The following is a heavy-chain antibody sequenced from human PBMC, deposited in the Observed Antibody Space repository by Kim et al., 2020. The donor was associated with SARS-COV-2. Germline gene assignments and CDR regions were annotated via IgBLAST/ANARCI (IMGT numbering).Heavy chain of an antibody. CDR3: ARHYGSGSYAPDY. Sequence: YNPSLKSRVTISVDPSKNQFSLKLSSVTAADTAVYYCARHYGSGSYAPDYWGQGTLVTVSS. V-gene: IGHV4-59*08. J-gene: IGHJ4*02. D-gene: IGHD3-10*01.